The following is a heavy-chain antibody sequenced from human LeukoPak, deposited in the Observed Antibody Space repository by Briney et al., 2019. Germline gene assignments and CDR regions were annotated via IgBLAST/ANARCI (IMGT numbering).Heavy chain of an antibody. J-gene: IGHJ4*02. CDR1: GGSVSSGSYY. D-gene: IGHD3-22*01. V-gene: IGHV4-61*01. Sequence: SETLSLTCTVSGGSVSSGSYYWSWIRQPPGKGLEWIGYIYYSGSTNYNPSLKSRVTISVDTSKNQFSLKLSSVTAADTAVYYCARVRLGDSSGYCFDYWGQGTLVTVSS. CDR2: IYYSGST. CDR3: ARVRLGDSSGYCFDY.